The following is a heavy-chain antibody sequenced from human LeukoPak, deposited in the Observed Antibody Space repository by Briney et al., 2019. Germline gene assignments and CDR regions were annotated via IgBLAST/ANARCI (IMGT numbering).Heavy chain of an antibody. D-gene: IGHD5-18*01. CDR2: IIPIFGTA. V-gene: IGHV1-69*05. CDR3: AVVDTAMVIYYYYYMDV. CDR1: GGTFSSYA. J-gene: IGHJ6*03. Sequence: GASVRVSCKASGGTFSSYAISWVRQAPGQGLEWMGGIIPIFGTANYAQKFQGRVTTTTDESASTAYMELSSLRSEDTAVYYCAVVDTAMVIYYYYYMDVWGKGTTVTVSS.